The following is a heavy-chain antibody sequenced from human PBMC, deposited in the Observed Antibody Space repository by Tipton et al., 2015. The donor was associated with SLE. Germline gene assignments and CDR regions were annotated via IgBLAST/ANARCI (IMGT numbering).Heavy chain of an antibody. D-gene: IGHD1-26*01. J-gene: IGHJ3*02. CDR2: IYYSGST. CDR3: ARDRGRREWELLSDAFDI. V-gene: IGHV4-59*11. Sequence: TLSLTCTVSGGSISSHYWSWIRQPPGKGLEWIGYIYYSGSTNYNPSLKSRVTISVDTSQNQFSLKLSSVTAADTAVYYCARDRGRREWELLSDAFDIWGQGTMVTVSS. CDR1: GGSISSHY.